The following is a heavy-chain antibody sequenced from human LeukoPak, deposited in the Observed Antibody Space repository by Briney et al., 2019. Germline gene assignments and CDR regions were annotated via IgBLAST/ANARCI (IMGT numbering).Heavy chain of an antibody. CDR3: ARGSHIAADGSNVY. D-gene: IGHD6-13*01. V-gene: IGHV3-74*01. Sequence: GGSLRLSCAASGFTLSGYWMHWVRQGPGKGLVWVSRINSDGSSASYADSVKGRFTISRDNAKNTLYLQMNSLRAEDTAVYYCARGSHIAADGSNVYWGQGTLVTVSS. CDR2: INSDGSSA. J-gene: IGHJ4*02. CDR1: GFTLSGYW.